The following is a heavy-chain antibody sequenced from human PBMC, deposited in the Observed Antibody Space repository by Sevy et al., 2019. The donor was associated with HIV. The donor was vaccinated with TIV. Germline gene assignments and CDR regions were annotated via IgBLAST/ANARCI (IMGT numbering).Heavy chain of an antibody. CDR1: GFPFSDAW. Sequence: GGSLRLSCAASGFPFSDAWMNWVRQVPGKGLEWVGLIKNENGGGTTHYAAPVKGRSTISRGDSKSKVYLQMSSLKTEDTAIYYCTTDWGTGNTCVRAFDLWGQGTMVTVSS. CDR3: TTDWGTGNTCVRAFDL. D-gene: IGHD1-7*01. J-gene: IGHJ3*01. CDR2: IKNENGGGTT. V-gene: IGHV3-15*01.